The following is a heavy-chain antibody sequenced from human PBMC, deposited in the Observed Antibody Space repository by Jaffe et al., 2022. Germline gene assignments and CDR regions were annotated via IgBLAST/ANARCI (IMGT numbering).Heavy chain of an antibody. CDR3: AKDGPSSGWHRAFDI. CDR2: IRYDGSNK. D-gene: IGHD6-19*01. V-gene: IGHV3-30*02. CDR1: GFTFSSYG. J-gene: IGHJ3*02. Sequence: QVQLVESGGGVVQPGGSLRLSCAASGFTFSSYGMHWVRQAPGKGLEWVAFIRYDGSNKYYADSVKGRFTISRDNSKNTLYLQMNSLRAEDTAVYYCAKDGPSSGWHRAFDIWGQGTMVTVSS.